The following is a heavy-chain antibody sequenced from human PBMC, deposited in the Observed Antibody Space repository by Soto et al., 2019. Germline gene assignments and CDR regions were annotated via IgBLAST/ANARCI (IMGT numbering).Heavy chain of an antibody. CDR1: GYTFSIYA. J-gene: IGHJ5*02. Sequence: GGSLRLSCAASGYTFSIYAMHWFRQAPGKGLVWWAVITYDGSNKYYADSEKARFTISRANPNNTLYLQMNSLRAGDTAVYYCARDRGAAAAYWFDPWGQGTLVTVSS. V-gene: IGHV3-30-3*01. CDR3: ARDRGAAAAYWFDP. D-gene: IGHD6-13*01. CDR2: ITYDGSNK.